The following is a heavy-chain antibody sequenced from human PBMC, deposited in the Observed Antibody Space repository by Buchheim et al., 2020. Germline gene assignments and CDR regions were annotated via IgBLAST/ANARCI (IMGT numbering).Heavy chain of an antibody. D-gene: IGHD3-3*01. CDR1: GYTFTSYD. J-gene: IGHJ6*03. Sequence: QVQLVQSGAEVKKPGASVKVSCKASGYTFTSYDINWVRQATGQGLEWMGWMNPNSGNTGYAQKFQGRVTMTRNTSISTAYMELSSLRSEDTAVYYCARGGDTYYDSWSGYSPYYMDVWGKGTT. CDR2: MNPNSGNT. V-gene: IGHV1-8*01. CDR3: ARGGDTYYDSWSGYSPYYMDV.